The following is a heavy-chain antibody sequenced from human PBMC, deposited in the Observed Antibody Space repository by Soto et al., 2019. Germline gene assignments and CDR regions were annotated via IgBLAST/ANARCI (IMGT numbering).Heavy chain of an antibody. D-gene: IGHD3-16*02. J-gene: IGHJ6*02. V-gene: IGHV4-59*01. Sequence: SETLSLTCTVSGGSISSYYWSWIRQPPGKGLEWIGYIYYSGSTNYNPSLKSRVTISVDTSKNQFSLKLSSVTAADTAVYYCAREAIELHLGELSSYYYYGMDVWGQGTTVTVSS. CDR3: AREAIELHLGELSSYYYYGMDV. CDR2: IYYSGST. CDR1: GGSISSYY.